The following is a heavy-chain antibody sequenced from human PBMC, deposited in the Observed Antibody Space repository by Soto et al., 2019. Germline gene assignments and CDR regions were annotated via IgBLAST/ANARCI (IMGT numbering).Heavy chain of an antibody. CDR1: GYTFTSYG. D-gene: IGHD2-2*01. J-gene: IGHJ6*02. CDR2: ISAYNGNT. CDR3: ARGVIAMPDYYYYCGMDV. V-gene: IGHV1-18*01. Sequence: QVQLVQSGAEVKKPGASVKVSCKASGYTFTSYGISWVRQAPGQGLEWMGWISAYNGNTNYAQKLQGRVTMTRDTATSTAYMELRSLRADDTAVYYCARGVIAMPDYYYYCGMDVWGQGTTVTVSS.